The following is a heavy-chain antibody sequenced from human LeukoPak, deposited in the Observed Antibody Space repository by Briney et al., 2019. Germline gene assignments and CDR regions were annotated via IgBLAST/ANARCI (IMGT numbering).Heavy chain of an antibody. Sequence: GGSLRLSCAASGFTFNNYAMSWFRQTPGKGLEWVSAISGSGDRTYYAESVKGRFSISRDNSKNTLYLQMHSMRAEDTAVYYCAKDLGITIFGVVIYDYFDYWGQGTLVTVSS. V-gene: IGHV3-23*01. D-gene: IGHD3-3*01. CDR2: ISGSGDRT. J-gene: IGHJ4*02. CDR1: GFTFNNYA. CDR3: AKDLGITIFGVVIYDYFDY.